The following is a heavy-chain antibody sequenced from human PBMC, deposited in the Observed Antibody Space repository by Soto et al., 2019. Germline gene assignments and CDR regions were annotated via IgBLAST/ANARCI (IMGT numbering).Heavy chain of an antibody. CDR1: GYTFTSYY. D-gene: IGHD3-22*01. V-gene: IGHV1-46*01. CDR2: INPSGGST. CDR3: AGYDSSGYYYGAFDI. J-gene: IGHJ3*02. Sequence: ASLKVSYKASGYTFTSYYMHWVRQAPGQGLEWMGIINPSGGSTSYAQKFQGRVTMTRDTSTSTVYMELSSLRSEDTAVYYCAGYDSSGYYYGAFDIWGEVTMVP.